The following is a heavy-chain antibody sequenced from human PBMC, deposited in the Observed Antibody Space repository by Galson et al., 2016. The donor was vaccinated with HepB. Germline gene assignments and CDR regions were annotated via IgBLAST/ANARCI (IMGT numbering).Heavy chain of an antibody. CDR3: ARGEYYYNSSGYSRSPFDY. D-gene: IGHD3-22*01. CDR1: GYSFTSYG. Sequence: SVKVSCKASGYSFTSYGISWVRQAPGQGLEWMGWISANNGNTNYAQKLQGRVTMTTDTSTRTAYMELRSLRSDDTAVYYCARGEYYYNSSGYSRSPFDYWGQGTLVTVSS. V-gene: IGHV1-18*01. J-gene: IGHJ4*02. CDR2: ISANNGNT.